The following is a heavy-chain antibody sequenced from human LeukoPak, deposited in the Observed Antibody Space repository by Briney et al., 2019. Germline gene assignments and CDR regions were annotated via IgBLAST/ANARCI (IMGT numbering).Heavy chain of an antibody. CDR2: ISSSSSTI. CDR1: GFSFSRAW. D-gene: IGHD3/OR15-3a*01. Sequence: GGSLRLSCAASGFSFSRAWMSWVRQAPGKGLEWVSYISSSSSTIYYADSVKGRFTISRDNAKNSLYLQMNSLRAEDTAVYYCARDLDWIFDYWGQGTLVTVSS. J-gene: IGHJ4*02. CDR3: ARDLDWIFDY. V-gene: IGHV3-48*01.